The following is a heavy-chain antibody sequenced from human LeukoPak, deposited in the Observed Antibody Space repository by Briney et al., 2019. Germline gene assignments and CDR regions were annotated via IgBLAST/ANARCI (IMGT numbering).Heavy chain of an antibody. CDR2: INRDGGST. Sequence: GGSLRLSCEASGFTFDDYGVSWVRQPPGKGLEWVSGINRDGGSTDYADSVKGRFTISRDNAKNSHFLQMNSLRVEDTALYYCARGFRNGPFDCWGQGTLVTVSS. D-gene: IGHD2-8*01. V-gene: IGHV3-20*04. CDR3: ARGFRNGPFDC. J-gene: IGHJ4*02. CDR1: GFTFDDYG.